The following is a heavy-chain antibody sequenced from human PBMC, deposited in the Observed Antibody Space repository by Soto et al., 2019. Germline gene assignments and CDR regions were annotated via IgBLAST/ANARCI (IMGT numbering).Heavy chain of an antibody. V-gene: IGHV1-3*01. CDR3: ARGPGGPDGPGDY. J-gene: IGHJ4*02. Sequence: QVQLVQSGAEVKKPGASVKVSCKASGYTFTSYAMHWVRQAPGQRLEWMGWINAGNGNTKYSQKFQGRVTITRDTSASTSYMELSSLRSEDTAVYYCARGPGGPDGPGDYWGQGTLVTVSS. CDR1: GYTFTSYA. D-gene: IGHD2-15*01. CDR2: INAGNGNT.